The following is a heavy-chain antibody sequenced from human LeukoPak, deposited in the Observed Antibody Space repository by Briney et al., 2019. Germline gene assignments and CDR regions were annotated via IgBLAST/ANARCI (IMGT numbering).Heavy chain of an antibody. CDR3: ARARVYCSGGSCYGYYYYGMDV. CDR1: GGSISSGDYY. D-gene: IGHD2-15*01. CDR2: IYYSGST. J-gene: IGHJ6*02. Sequence: SETLSLTCTVSGGSISSGDYYWSWIRQPPGKGLKWIGYIYYSGSTYYNPSLKSRVTISVDTSKNQFSLKLSSVPAADTAVYYCARARVYCSGGSCYGYYYYGMDVWGQGTTVTVSS. V-gene: IGHV4-30-4*01.